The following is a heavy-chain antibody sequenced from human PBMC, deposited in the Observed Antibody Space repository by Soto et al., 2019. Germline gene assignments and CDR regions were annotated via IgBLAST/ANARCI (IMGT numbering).Heavy chain of an antibody. J-gene: IGHJ4*02. CDR3: TSLQYDIMAASTGSHFNH. V-gene: IGHV3-15*01. Sequence: PVGFRRLSCGACGFTFRKAWMSWVRQAPGKGPEGVGHIKTKTDGGTRDYTAPVKGRFTISSHESKNTLYLQMNSLKIEDTAVYYCTSLQYDIMAASTGSHFNHWGRGTMVTVS. D-gene: IGHD3-9*01. CDR1: GFTFRKAW. CDR2: IKTKTDGGTR.